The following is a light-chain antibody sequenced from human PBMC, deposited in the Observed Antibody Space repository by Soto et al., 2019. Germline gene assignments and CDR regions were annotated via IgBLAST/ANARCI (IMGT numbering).Light chain of an antibody. Sequence: IQMTQSPSSLSASVGDKVTITCQASQDIRHYLNWYQHKPGEAPKLLIYDASNLETGVPSRFSAGGSGTHFTLTISTLQPEDFSAYSCQQYDGLPLTFGGGTRVESK. CDR1: QDIRHY. CDR3: QQYDGLPLT. J-gene: IGKJ4*01. V-gene: IGKV1-33*01. CDR2: DAS.